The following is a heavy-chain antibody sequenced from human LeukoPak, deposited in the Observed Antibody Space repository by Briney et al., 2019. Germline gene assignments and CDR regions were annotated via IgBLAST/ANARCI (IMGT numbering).Heavy chain of an antibody. CDR1: GFTFSSYE. Sequence: GGSLRLSCAASGFTFSSYEMNWVRQAPGKGLEWVSYISSSGSTIYYADSVKGRFAISRDNAKNSLYLQMNSLRAEDTAVYYCAELGITMIGGVWGKGTTATISS. D-gene: IGHD3-10*02. CDR2: ISSSGSTI. J-gene: IGHJ6*04. CDR3: AELGITMIGGV. V-gene: IGHV3-48*03.